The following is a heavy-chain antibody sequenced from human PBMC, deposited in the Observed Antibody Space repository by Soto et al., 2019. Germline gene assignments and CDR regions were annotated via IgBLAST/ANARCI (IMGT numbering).Heavy chain of an antibody. CDR1: GFTFSNAW. V-gene: IGHV3-15*07. Sequence: EVQLVESGGGLVKPGGSLRLSCAASGFTFSNAWINWVRQAPGKGLEWVGRIKSKTNGGTTDYAAPVKGRFAISRDDSNNMVYLQMNSLKIEDTAVYYCTTDSYSTMLVVRFDYWGHGTLVTVSS. CDR3: TTDSYSTMLVVRFDY. J-gene: IGHJ4*01. CDR2: IKSKTNGGTT. D-gene: IGHD3-22*01.